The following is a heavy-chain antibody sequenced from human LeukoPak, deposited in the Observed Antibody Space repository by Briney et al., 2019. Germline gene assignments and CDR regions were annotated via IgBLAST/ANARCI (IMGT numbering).Heavy chain of an antibody. CDR2: IYHSGST. D-gene: IGHD2-2*01. CDR1: GYSISSGYY. J-gene: IGHJ5*02. CDR3: AREWSGGVVPAAMLSPWFDP. Sequence: PSETLSLTCTVSGYSISSGYYWGWIRQPPGKGLEWIGSIYHSGSTYYNPSLKSRVTISVDTSKNQFSLKLSSVTAADTAVYYCAREWSGGVVPAAMLSPWFDPWGQGTLVTVSS. V-gene: IGHV4-38-2*02.